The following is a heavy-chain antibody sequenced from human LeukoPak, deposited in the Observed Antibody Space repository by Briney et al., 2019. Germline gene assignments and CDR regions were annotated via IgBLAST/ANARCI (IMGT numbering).Heavy chain of an antibody. J-gene: IGHJ4*02. Sequence: GGSLRLSCAASGFTFSSYWMHWVRQAPGKGLVWVSRTNHDGSNTNYADSVKGRFAISRDNAKNTLHLQMNSLRAEGTAVYYCARDFTVGGMFDYWGQGILVTVSS. D-gene: IGHD4-17*01. V-gene: IGHV3-74*01. CDR2: TNHDGSNT. CDR1: GFTFSSYW. CDR3: ARDFTVGGMFDY.